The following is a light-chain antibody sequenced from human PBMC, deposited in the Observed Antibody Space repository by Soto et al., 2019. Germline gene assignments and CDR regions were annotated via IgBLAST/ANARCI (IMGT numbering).Light chain of an antibody. V-gene: IGKV3-20*01. CDR3: QQYGRSPLT. CDR1: QSVSSSY. J-gene: IGKJ4*01. CDR2: GAS. Sequence: EIVLTQSPGTLSLSPGERATLSCRASQSVSSSYLACDQQKPGQAPRLLIYGASSRATGIPDRFSGSGSVTDFTLAISRLEAEDFAVYYCQQYGRSPLTFGGGTKVEIK.